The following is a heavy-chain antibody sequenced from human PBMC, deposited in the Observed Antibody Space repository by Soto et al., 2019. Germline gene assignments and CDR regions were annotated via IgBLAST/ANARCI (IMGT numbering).Heavy chain of an antibody. J-gene: IGHJ4*02. CDR1: GFNFGAYS. Sequence: PGGSLRLSCAASGFNFGAYSLSWFRQAPGKGLEWVSSIDPSTTQIHYADSVGGRFTVSRDDAKSSLYLQIFNLRVDDTAVYYCARDCLTGDPREAFDSWGQGTLVTVSS. CDR3: ARDCLTGDPREAFDS. V-gene: IGHV3-21*01. CDR2: IDPSTTQI. D-gene: IGHD7-27*01.